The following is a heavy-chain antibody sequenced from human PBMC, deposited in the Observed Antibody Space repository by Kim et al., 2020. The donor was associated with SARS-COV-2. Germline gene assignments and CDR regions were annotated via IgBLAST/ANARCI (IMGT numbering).Heavy chain of an antibody. D-gene: IGHD6-19*01. CDR1: GGSVSGGIYL. CDR2: VYNSGGNT. Sequence: SETLSLTCSVSGGSVSGGIYLWSWIRQPPGKGLEWIGYVYNSGGNTNYNPSLRGRVTISMDTSKNQFSLSLRSVTAADTAVYYCARDDSVGYSSGWYFFWSQGTLVSVSS. V-gene: IGHV4-61*01. J-gene: IGHJ4*02. CDR3: ARDDSVGYSSGWYFF.